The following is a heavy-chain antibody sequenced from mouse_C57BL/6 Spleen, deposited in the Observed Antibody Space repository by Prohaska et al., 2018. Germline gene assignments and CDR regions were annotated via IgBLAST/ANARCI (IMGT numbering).Heavy chain of an antibody. Sequence: QAQLQQSGAELVRPAASVTLSCKVSGYTFTAYEMHWVKQTPVHGLEWIGAIDTETGGTAYNQKFKCKAILTADKSSITAYMELRSLTSEDCAVYYCTRRDAMDYWVQGTSVTVPS. V-gene: IGHV1-15*01. J-gene: IGHJ4*01. CDR1: GYTFTAYE. CDR2: IDTETGGT. CDR3: TRRDAMDY.